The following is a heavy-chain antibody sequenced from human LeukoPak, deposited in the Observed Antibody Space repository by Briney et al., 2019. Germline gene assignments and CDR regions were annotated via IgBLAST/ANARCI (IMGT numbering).Heavy chain of an antibody. CDR2: ISYDGSNK. CDR1: GFTFSSYA. CDR3: ARERSGVYCSSTSCRIRGANDY. D-gene: IGHD2-2*01. J-gene: IGHJ4*02. Sequence: PGGSLRLSCAASGFTFSSYAVHWVRQAPGKGLEWVAVISYDGSNKYYADSVKGRFTISRDNSKNTLYLQMNSLRAEDTAVYYCARERSGVYCSSTSCRIRGANDYWGQGTLVTVSS. V-gene: IGHV3-30-3*01.